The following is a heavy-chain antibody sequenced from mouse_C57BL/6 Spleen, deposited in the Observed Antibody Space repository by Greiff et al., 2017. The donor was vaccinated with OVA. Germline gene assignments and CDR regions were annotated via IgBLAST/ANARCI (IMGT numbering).Heavy chain of an antibody. CDR2: IDPETGGT. J-gene: IGHJ2*01. V-gene: IGHV1-15*01. Sequence: QVQLQQSGAELVRPGASVTLSCKASGYTFTDYEMHWVKQTPVHGLEWIGAIDPETGGTAYNQKFKGKAILTADKSSSTAYMELRSLTSEDSAVYYCTPITTVVGFDYWGQVTTLTVSS. CDR1: GYTFTDYE. CDR3: TPITTVVGFDY. D-gene: IGHD1-1*01.